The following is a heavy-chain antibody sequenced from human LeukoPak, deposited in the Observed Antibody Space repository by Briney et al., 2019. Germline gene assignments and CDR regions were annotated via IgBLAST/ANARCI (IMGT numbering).Heavy chain of an antibody. V-gene: IGHV3-23*01. CDR3: TRSLNYFTSGTSRRDFDS. Sequence: GGSLRLSCTASGFTFSHYAMIWVRQTPGKGLEWVSAINDGDDGPYYADSVKGRFTISRDNSKNTLFLQMNNLRAEDTALYYRTRSLNYFTSGTSRRDFDSWGQGTLVTVSS. J-gene: IGHJ4*02. CDR2: INDGDDGP. CDR1: GFTFSHYA. D-gene: IGHD3-10*01.